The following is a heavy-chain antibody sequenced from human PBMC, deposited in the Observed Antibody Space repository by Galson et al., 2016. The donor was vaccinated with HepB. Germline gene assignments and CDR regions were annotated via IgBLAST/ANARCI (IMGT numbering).Heavy chain of an antibody. D-gene: IGHD5-12*01. V-gene: IGHV3-30*18. CDR1: GFSFNTYG. J-gene: IGHJ6*02. Sequence: SLRLSCAASGFSFNTYGMHWVRQAPGKGLEWVAVISYDGSHKYYADSVKGRITIYRDHSTNTLYLQMNSLRAEAAAVYYCAKDDSGYDWGIGSYYYAVDVWGQGTTVTVSS. CDR3: AKDDSGYDWGIGSYYYAVDV. CDR2: ISYDGSHK.